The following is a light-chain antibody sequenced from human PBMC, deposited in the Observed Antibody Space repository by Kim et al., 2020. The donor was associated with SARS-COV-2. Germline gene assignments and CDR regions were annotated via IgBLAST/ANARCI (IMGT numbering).Light chain of an antibody. V-gene: IGKV3-11*01. CDR1: QSVSSY. J-gene: IGKJ4*01. CDR3: QQRSNWPPLT. Sequence: EIVLTQSPATLSLSPGERVTLSCRASQSVSSYLAWYQQKPGQAPRLLIYDASNRATGIPARFSGSASGTDFTLTISSLEPEDFAVYCCQQRSNWPPLTFGGGTKVDIK. CDR2: DAS.